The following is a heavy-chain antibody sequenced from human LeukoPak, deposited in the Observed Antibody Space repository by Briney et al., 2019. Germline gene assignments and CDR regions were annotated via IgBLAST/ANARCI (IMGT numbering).Heavy chain of an antibody. CDR1: GYSISSGYY. J-gene: IGHJ6*03. CDR2: IDRTGNR. CDR3: ARVENYYGLGSFGASHYYYMDV. V-gene: IGHV4-38-2*01. Sequence: SETLSLTCAVSGYSISSGYYWGWIRQPPGKGLEWIARIDRTGNRYYNPPLKSRVTISVDTSKNQLSLKLTSLTAADTAIYYCARVENYYGLGSFGASHYYYMDVWGKGTTVTVSS. D-gene: IGHD3-10*01.